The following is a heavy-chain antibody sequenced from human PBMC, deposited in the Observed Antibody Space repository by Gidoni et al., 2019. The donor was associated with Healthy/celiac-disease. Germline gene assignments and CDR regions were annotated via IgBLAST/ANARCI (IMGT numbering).Heavy chain of an antibody. V-gene: IGHV3-66*02. CDR1: AFTVSTNY. CDR2: MDRGSST. Sequence: VQLVESGGGLVQLGGSLRLSCAASAFTVSTNYMSWVRQSAGKGLEWVSVMDRGSSTYYADSVKGRFTIARDNSKNKLYLQMNSLRAEDTAVDDCARGAPPENYDYYYYMDVWGKGTTVTVSS. J-gene: IGHJ6*03. CDR3: ARGAPPENYDYYYYMDV.